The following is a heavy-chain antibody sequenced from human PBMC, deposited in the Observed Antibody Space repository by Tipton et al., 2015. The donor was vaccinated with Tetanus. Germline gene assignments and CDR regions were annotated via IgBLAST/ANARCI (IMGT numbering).Heavy chain of an antibody. V-gene: IGHV4-59*01. CDR3: ASSPLGELSLTFDY. CDR2: IYYSGST. Sequence: TLPLTCTVSGGSISSYYWSWIRQPPGKGLEWIGYIYYSGSTNYNPSLKSRVTISVDTSKNQFSLKLSSVTAADTAVYYCASSPLGELSLTFDYWGQGTLVTVSS. D-gene: IGHD3-16*02. J-gene: IGHJ4*02. CDR1: GGSISSYY.